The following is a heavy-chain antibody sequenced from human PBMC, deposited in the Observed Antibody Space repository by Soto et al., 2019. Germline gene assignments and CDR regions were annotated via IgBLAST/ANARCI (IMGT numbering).Heavy chain of an antibody. CDR3: ARGGGNSARDAFDI. CDR2: MYYSGST. Sequence: QVQLQESGPGLVKPSETLSLTCTVSGGSVSSGSYYWSWIRQPPGKGLEWIGYMYYSGSTNYNPSLTSRVTTSVDTPKNQFSLKLSSVTVADTAVYYCARGGGNSARDAFDIWGQGTMVTVSS. J-gene: IGHJ3*02. CDR1: GGSVSSGSYY. V-gene: IGHV4-61*01. D-gene: IGHD2-21*02.